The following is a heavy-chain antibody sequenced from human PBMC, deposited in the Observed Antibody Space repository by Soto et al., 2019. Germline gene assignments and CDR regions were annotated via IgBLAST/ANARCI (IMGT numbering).Heavy chain of an antibody. CDR2: ISSSGSTI. V-gene: IGHV3-11*01. D-gene: IGHD6-19*01. Sequence: PGGSLRLSCAASGFTFSDYYMSWIRQAPGKGLEWVSYISSSGSTIYYADSVKGRFTISRDNAKNSLYLQMNSLRAEDTAVYYCARDVVAGIYYYYGMDVWGQGTTVTVSS. CDR1: GFTFSDYY. J-gene: IGHJ6*02. CDR3: ARDVVAGIYYYYGMDV.